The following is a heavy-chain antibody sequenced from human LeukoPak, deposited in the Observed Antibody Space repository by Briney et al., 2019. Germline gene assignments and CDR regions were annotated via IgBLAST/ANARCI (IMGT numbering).Heavy chain of an antibody. V-gene: IGHV4/OR15-8*02. D-gene: IGHD2-21*01. CDR2: IYHSGTT. Sequence: SEALSLTCAVYGASISSSKWWNWVRQSPGKGLEWIGEIYHSGTTNYNPSLESRITISLDKSKNQFSLNLRSVTAADTAVYYCAGHGGEAPLSPLYYWGQGSLVIISS. J-gene: IGHJ4*02. CDR1: GASISSSKW. CDR3: AGHGGEAPLSPLYY.